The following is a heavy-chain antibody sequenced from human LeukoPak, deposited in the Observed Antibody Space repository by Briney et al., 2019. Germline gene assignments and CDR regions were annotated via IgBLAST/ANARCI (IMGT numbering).Heavy chain of an antibody. CDR3: ARSSAVVAANFDY. J-gene: IGHJ4*02. V-gene: IGHV4-59*08. CDR1: GGSISSYY. Sequence: PSETLSLTCTVSGGSISSYYWSWIRQPPGKGLEWIGYIYYSGSTNYNPSLKSRVTISVDTSKNQFSLELSSVTAADTAVYYCARSSAVVAANFDYWGQGTLVTVSS. D-gene: IGHD2-15*01. CDR2: IYYSGST.